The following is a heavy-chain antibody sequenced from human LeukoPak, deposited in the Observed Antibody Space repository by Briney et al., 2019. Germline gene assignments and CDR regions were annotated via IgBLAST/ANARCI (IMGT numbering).Heavy chain of an antibody. CDR2: ISRSGSTK. D-gene: IGHD2-15*01. V-gene: IGHV3-11*01. CDR1: GFTVSSNS. CDR3: ARVLRYCSGGNCYSGGLGYMDV. Sequence: GRSLRLSCTVSGFTVSSNSMSWVRQAPGKGLEWVSSISRSGSTKYYADSVKGRFTISRDNAKNSLFLQMNSLRAEDTAVYYCARVLRYCSGGNCYSGGLGYMDVWGKGTTVTISS. J-gene: IGHJ6*03.